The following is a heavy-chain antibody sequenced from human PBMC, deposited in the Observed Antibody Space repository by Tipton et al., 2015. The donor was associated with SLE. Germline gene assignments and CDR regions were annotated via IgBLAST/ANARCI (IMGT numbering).Heavy chain of an antibody. V-gene: IGHV1-18*01. CDR2: ISAYNGNT. CDR1: GYTFTNPG. J-gene: IGHJ5*02. CDR3: ARSTNRDWWFDP. D-gene: IGHD2-21*02. Sequence: QLVQSGAEVKKPGASVKVSCKASGYTFTNPGINWVRQAPGQGLEWMGWISAYNGNTNYAQKLQGRLTMTTDTSASTAYMELRSLRSDDTAIYYCARSTNRDWWFDPWGQGTLVTVSS.